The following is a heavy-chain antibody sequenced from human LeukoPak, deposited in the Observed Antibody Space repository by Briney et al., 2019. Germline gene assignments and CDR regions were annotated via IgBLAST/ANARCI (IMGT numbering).Heavy chain of an antibody. D-gene: IGHD6-6*01. V-gene: IGHV3-74*01. CDR2: ISPDDKST. J-gene: IGHJ4*02. CDR3: AREAEYSSSPFDY. CDR1: GFTFSSYA. Sequence: PGGSLRLSCAASGFTFSSYAMSWVRQAPGKGLVWVSRISPDDKSTSYADSVKGRFTISRDDAKKTLYLQMNSLRAEDTAVYYCAREAEYSSSPFDYWGQGTLVTVSS.